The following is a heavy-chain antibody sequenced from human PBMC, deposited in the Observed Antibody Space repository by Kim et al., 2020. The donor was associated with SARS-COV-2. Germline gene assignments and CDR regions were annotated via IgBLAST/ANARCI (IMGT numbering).Heavy chain of an antibody. D-gene: IGHD6-6*01. V-gene: IGHV3-73*01. CDR3: TRRGEYSSSSDFDY. J-gene: IGHJ4*02. Sequence: AASVKGRFTISRDDSKNTAYLKMNSLKTEDTAVYYCTRRGEYSSSSDFDYWGQGTLVTVSS.